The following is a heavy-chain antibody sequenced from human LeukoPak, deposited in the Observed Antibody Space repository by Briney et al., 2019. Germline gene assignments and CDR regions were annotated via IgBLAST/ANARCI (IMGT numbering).Heavy chain of an antibody. Sequence: PSETLSLTCTVSGGSISSGGYYWSWIRQHPGKGLEWIGYIYYSGSTYYNPSLKSRVTISVDKSKNQFSLRLSSVTAADTAVYYCARSGNSWYFDLWGRGTLVTVSS. J-gene: IGHJ2*01. CDR1: GGSISSGGYY. CDR2: IYYSGST. V-gene: IGHV4-31*03. CDR3: ARSGNSWYFDL. D-gene: IGHD4-23*01.